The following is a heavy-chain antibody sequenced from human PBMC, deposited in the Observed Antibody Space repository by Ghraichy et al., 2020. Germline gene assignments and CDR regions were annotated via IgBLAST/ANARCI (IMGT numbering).Heavy chain of an antibody. V-gene: IGHV3-33*01. D-gene: IGHD2-15*01. J-gene: IGHJ5*02. CDR1: GFTFSSYD. CDR3: ARDGYCSGGSCYPHGWFDP. Sequence: GSLRLSCAASGFTFSSYDMHWVRQAPGKGLEWVAVIWYDGSNKYYADSVKGRFTISRDNSKNTLHLQMNSLRAEDTAVYSCARDGYCSGGSCYPHGWFDPWGQGTLVTVSS. CDR2: IWYDGSNK.